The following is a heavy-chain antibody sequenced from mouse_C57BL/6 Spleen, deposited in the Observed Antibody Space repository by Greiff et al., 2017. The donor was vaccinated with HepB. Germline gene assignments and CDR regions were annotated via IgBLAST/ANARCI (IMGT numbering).Heavy chain of an antibody. CDR1: GYTFTSYW. J-gene: IGHJ3*01. V-gene: IGHV1-50*01. Sequence: QVQLQQPGAELVKPGASVKLSCKASGYTFTSYWMQWVKQRPGQGLEWIGEIDPSDSYTNYNQKFKGKATLTVDTSSSTAYMQLSSLTSEDSAVYYCARKGYYDSGYFDYWGQGTLVTVSA. CDR2: IDPSDSYT. CDR3: ARKGYYDSGYFDY. D-gene: IGHD2-4*01.